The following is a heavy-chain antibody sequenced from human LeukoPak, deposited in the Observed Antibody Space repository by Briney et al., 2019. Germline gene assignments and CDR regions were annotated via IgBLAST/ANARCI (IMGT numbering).Heavy chain of an antibody. J-gene: IGHJ5*02. D-gene: IGHD2-15*01. Sequence: SETLSLTCTVSGSSINNGFSYWSQIRQSPGKGLEWIGHISYTGSTNYSPSLKGRVTISVDRSKNQFSLKLSSLTAADTAVYYCAREEECSGGSCYSYGWFDPWGQGTLVIVSS. CDR1: GSSINNGFSY. CDR2: ISYTGST. V-gene: IGHV4-61*01. CDR3: AREEECSGGSCYSYGWFDP.